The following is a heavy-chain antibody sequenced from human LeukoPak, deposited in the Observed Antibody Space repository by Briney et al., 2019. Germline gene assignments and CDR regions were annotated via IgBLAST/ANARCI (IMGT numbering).Heavy chain of an antibody. D-gene: IGHD2-2*02. CDR1: GFTFSSYG. J-gene: IGHJ6*03. CDR2: IWYGGSNK. Sequence: GGSLRLSCAASGFTFSSYGMHWVRQAPGKGLEWVAVIWYGGSNKYYADSVKGRFTISRDNSKNTLYLQMNSLRAEDTAVYYCAKVGQYRSSTSCYMHYYYYMDVWGKGTTVTVSS. CDR3: AKVGQYRSSTSCYMHYYYYMDV. V-gene: IGHV3-30*02.